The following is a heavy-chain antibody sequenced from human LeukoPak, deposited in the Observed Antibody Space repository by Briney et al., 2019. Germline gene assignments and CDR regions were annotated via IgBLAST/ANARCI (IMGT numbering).Heavy chain of an antibody. Sequence: GASVKVSCKATGYTFTSYYMHWVRRAPGQGLEWMGIINPSGGSTTYAQRFQGRVPMTRDTSTSTVYMELSSLRSEDTAVYYCARGGYSSLSALEYWGQGTLVTVSS. J-gene: IGHJ4*02. V-gene: IGHV1-46*01. CDR3: ARGGYSSLSALEY. CDR2: INPSGGST. D-gene: IGHD6-13*01. CDR1: GYTFTSYY.